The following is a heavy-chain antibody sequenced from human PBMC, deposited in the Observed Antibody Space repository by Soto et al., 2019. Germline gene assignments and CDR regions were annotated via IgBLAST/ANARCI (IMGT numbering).Heavy chain of an antibody. CDR2: INPSGGST. CDR1: GYTFTSYY. Sequence: ASVKVSCKASGYTFTSYYMHWVRQAPGQGLEWMGIINPSGGSTSYAQKFQGRVTMTRYTSTSTVYMELSSLRSEDTAVYYCAREEQLVRPYYYGMDVWGQGTTVTVSS. CDR3: AREEQLVRPYYYGMDV. D-gene: IGHD6-6*01. V-gene: IGHV1-46*01. J-gene: IGHJ6*02.